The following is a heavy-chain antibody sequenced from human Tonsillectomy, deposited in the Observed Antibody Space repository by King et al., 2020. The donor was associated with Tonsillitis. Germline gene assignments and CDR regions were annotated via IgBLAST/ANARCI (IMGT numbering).Heavy chain of an antibody. J-gene: IGHJ6*02. CDR1: GFTFSSYA. D-gene: IGHD3-16*01. V-gene: IGHV3-30-3*01. Sequence: VQLVESGGGVVQPGRSLRLSCAVSGFTFSSYAMHWVRQAPGKGLEWVAVISYDGTNKYYADSVKGRFTISRDNSKNTLYLQMNSLRAEDTAVYYCASAIGGYPADYYYGMDVWGQGTTVTVSS. CDR2: ISYDGTNK. CDR3: ASAIGGYPADYYYGMDV.